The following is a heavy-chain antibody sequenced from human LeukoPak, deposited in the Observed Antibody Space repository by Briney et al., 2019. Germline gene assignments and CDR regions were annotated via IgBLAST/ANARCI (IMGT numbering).Heavy chain of an antibody. Sequence: GGSLRLSCVASGFTFSYAWMNWVRQAPGKGLEGVARIKRKSDGGATDYTAPVKGRFTISRDDSENTLYLHMNSLGTEDTGVYYCYTVLVWGGYDAKETDKWGQGTLVTVSS. V-gene: IGHV3-15*01. J-gene: IGHJ4*02. D-gene: IGHD5-12*01. CDR1: GFTFSYAW. CDR2: IKRKSDGGAT. CDR3: YTVLVWGGYDAKETDK.